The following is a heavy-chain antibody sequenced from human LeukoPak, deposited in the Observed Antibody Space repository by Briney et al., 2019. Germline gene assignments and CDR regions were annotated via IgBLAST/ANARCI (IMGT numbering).Heavy chain of an antibody. V-gene: IGHV3-73*01. CDR2: IRSKAHDYAT. CDR3: TRLQDAVVIPGR. D-gene: IGHD4-23*01. J-gene: IGHJ4*02. CDR1: GFTFSGSA. Sequence: PGGSLRLSCATSGFTFSGSAIHWVRQASEKGLEWVGRIRSKAHDYATAHAASVKGRFTISRDDSKNTAYLQMNSLKTEDTAMYYCTRLQDAVVIPGRWGQGTLVTVSS.